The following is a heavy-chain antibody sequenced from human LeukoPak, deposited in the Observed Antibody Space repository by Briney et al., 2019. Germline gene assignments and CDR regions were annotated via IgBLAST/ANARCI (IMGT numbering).Heavy chain of an antibody. J-gene: IGHJ4*02. Sequence: ASVKVSCKASGYTFTSYYMHWVRQAPGQGLEWMGIINPSGGSTSYAQKFQGRVTMTRDMSTSTVYMELSSLRSEDTAVYYCAGTDDSSGYYYVFDYWGQGTLVTVSS. V-gene: IGHV1-46*01. CDR1: GYTFTSYY. CDR3: AGTDDSSGYYYVFDY. CDR2: INPSGGST. D-gene: IGHD3-22*01.